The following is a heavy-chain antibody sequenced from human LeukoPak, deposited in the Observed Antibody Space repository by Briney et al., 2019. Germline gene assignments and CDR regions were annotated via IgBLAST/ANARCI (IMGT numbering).Heavy chain of an antibody. J-gene: IGHJ6*02. D-gene: IGHD4-23*01. CDR3: ARGATVGYYYGMDV. CDR2: VIPIFGTA. Sequence: SVKVSFKASGGTFSSYAISWVRQAPGQGLEWMGGVIPIFGTANYAQKFQGRVTITADESTNTAYMELSSLRSEDTAVYYCARGATVGYYYGMDVWGQGTTVTVSS. CDR1: GGTFSSYA. V-gene: IGHV1-69*13.